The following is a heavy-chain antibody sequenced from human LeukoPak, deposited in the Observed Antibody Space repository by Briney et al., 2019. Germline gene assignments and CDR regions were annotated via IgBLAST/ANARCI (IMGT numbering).Heavy chain of an antibody. V-gene: IGHV3-30*02. CDR2: IRYDGSDK. J-gene: IGHJ4*02. CDR3: AKDDFDY. Sequence: GRSLRLSCAASGFTFSSYGMHWVRQAPGKGLEWVAFIRYDGSDKYYADSVKGRFTISRDNSKNTLHLQMNSLRPEDTAVYYCAKDDFDYWGQGTLVTVSS. CDR1: GFTFSSYG.